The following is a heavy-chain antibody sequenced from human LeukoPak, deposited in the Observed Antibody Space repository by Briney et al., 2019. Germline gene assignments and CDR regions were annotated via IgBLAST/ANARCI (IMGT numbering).Heavy chain of an antibody. D-gene: IGHD3-3*01. Sequence: PGRSLRLSCAASGFTFSTYGMHWVRQAPGKGLEWVAVISFDANNKFYADSVKGRFTISRDNSKNTLYLQMNSLRAEDMALYYCAKGSLPFGVATSDAFDIWGQGTMVTVSS. CDR2: ISFDANNK. CDR1: GFTFSTYG. CDR3: AKGSLPFGVATSDAFDI. V-gene: IGHV3-30*18. J-gene: IGHJ3*02.